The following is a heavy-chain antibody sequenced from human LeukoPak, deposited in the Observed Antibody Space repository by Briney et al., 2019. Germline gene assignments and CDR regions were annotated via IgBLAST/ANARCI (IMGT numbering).Heavy chain of an antibody. D-gene: IGHD3-10*01. CDR3: ARGRKVRGVMRYYFDY. Sequence: SETLSLTCTVSGYSITSAYYWGWIRQPPGKGLEWIGSFFLKGSTSYNPSLKSRVTISVDTSKNQFSLKLSSVTAADTAVYYCARGRKVRGVMRYYFDYWGQGTLVTVSS. J-gene: IGHJ4*02. CDR1: GYSITSAYY. V-gene: IGHV4-38-2*02. CDR2: FFLKGST.